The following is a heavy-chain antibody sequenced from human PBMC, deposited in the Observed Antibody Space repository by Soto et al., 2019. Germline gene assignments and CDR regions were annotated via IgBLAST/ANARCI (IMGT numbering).Heavy chain of an antibody. D-gene: IGHD3-16*01. Sequence: QITLKESGPTLVKPTQTLTLTCTFSGFSLSTSGVGLVWIRQPPGKALECLALIYWDGDKRYSPSLKSRLTITKDAAKNPVVLTMTNIDPVDTATYYCAHSQPTFGGVIGPTLDYWGQGTLVTVSS. V-gene: IGHV2-5*02. CDR3: AHSQPTFGGVIGPTLDY. CDR2: IYWDGDK. J-gene: IGHJ4*02. CDR1: GFSLSTSGVG.